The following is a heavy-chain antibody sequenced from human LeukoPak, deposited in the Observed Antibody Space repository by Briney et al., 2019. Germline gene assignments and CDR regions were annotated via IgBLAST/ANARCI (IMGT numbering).Heavy chain of an antibody. CDR2: IYPGDSDT. V-gene: IGHV5-51*01. CDR1: GYIFTSYC. CDR3: ALGGQQLVPRLCDY. Sequence: GESLQISCKSSGYIFTSYCIAWVRQLPGKGLEWMGIIYPGDSDTRYSPSFQGQVTTSADKSISTAYLQWSSLKASDTDMYYCALGGQQLVPRLCDYWGQGTLVTVSS. J-gene: IGHJ4*02. D-gene: IGHD6-13*01.